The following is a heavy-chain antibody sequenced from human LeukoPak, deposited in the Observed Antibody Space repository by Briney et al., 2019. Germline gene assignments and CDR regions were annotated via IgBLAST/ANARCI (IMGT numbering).Heavy chain of an antibody. V-gene: IGHV1-2*02. CDR1: GYTFTGYY. D-gene: IGHD3-10*01. Sequence: ASVKVSCKASGYTFTGYYMHWVRQAPGQGLEWMGWINPNSGGTNYAQKFQGRVTMTRDTSISTAYMELSRLRSDDTAVYYCSRGGAYYDGSGTMDVWGKGTTVTVCS. CDR2: INPNSGGT. J-gene: IGHJ6*04. CDR3: SRGGAYYDGSGTMDV.